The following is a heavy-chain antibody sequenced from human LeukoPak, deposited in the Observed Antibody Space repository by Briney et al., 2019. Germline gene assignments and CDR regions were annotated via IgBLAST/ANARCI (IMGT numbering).Heavy chain of an antibody. CDR3: TRGYWYFTL. Sequence: GGSLRLSCAASGFTFGDYAMSWVHQAPGKGLEWVGVIRSKAYGETTKYAASVKGRFTLSRDDSKTIAYLQMNSLKTEDTAVYYCTRGYWYFTLWGRGTLVTVSS. CDR2: IRSKAYGETT. CDR1: GFTFGDYA. V-gene: IGHV3-49*04. J-gene: IGHJ2*01.